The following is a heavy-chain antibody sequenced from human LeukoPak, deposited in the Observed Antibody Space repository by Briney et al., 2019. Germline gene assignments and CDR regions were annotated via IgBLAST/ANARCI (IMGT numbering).Heavy chain of an antibody. D-gene: IGHD3-9*01. V-gene: IGHV5-51*01. CDR1: GYSFTSYW. J-gene: IGHJ3*02. CDR2: IYPGDSDT. Sequence: GESLKISCKGSGYSFTSYWIGWVRQMPGKGLEWMGIIYPGDSDTRYSPSFQGQVTISADKSISTAYLQWSSLKASDTAMYYCARELNTYYDILTGYSGGFAFDIWGQGQWSPSLQ. CDR3: ARELNTYYDILTGYSGGFAFDI.